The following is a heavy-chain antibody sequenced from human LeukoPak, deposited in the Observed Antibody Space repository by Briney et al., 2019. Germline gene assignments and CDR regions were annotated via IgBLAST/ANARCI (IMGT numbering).Heavy chain of an antibody. J-gene: IGHJ4*02. CDR2: ITSSSSYI. Sequence: GGSLRLSCAASGFTFSSYNMNWVRQAPGKGLEWVSSITSSSSYIYYADSVKGRFTISRDNAKNTLYLQMNSLRAEDTAVYYCASEGTTGTTWGPDYWGQGTLVTVSS. V-gene: IGHV3-21*01. D-gene: IGHD1-1*01. CDR1: GFTFSSYN. CDR3: ASEGTTGTTWGPDY.